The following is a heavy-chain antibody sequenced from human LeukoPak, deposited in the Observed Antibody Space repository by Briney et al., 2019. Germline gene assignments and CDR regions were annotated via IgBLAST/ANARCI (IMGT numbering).Heavy chain of an antibody. D-gene: IGHD3-10*01. J-gene: IGHJ5*02. CDR3: ATDRAWFDP. Sequence: GGSLTLSCAASGITFSTAWMSWFRQAPGKGLEWVGRIKSKIGGATADYAAPVKDRFTISRDDSKNALYLQMNSLKTEDTAVYYCATDRAWFDPWGQGTLVTVSS. CDR2: IKSKIGGATA. V-gene: IGHV3-15*01. CDR1: GITFSTAW.